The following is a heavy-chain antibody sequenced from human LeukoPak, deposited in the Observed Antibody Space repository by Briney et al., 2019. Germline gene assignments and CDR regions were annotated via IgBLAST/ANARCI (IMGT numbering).Heavy chain of an antibody. V-gene: IGHV3-20*04. CDR2: INWNGGST. J-gene: IGHJ3*02. Sequence: PGGSLRLSCAASGFTFDDYGMSWVRQAPGKGLEWVSGINWNGGSTGYADSVKGRFTISRDNAKNSLYLQMNSLRAEDTALYYCARPGSGSYLDDAFDIWGQGTMVTVSS. CDR3: ARPGSGSYLDDAFDI. CDR1: GFTFDDYG. D-gene: IGHD1-26*01.